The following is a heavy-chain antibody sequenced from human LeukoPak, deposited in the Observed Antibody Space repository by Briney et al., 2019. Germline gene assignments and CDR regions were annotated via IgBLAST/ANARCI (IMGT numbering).Heavy chain of an antibody. D-gene: IGHD2-15*01. CDR3: AKLGLSDKVASFDY. CDR1: GFTFSSYG. CDR2: ISGSGGST. J-gene: IGHJ4*02. V-gene: IGHV3-23*01. Sequence: GGSLRLSCAASGFTFSSYGMSWVRQAPGKGLEWVSAISGSGGSTYYADSVKGRFTISRDNSKNTLYLQMNSLRAEDTAVYYCAKLGLSDKVASFDYWGQGTLVTVSS.